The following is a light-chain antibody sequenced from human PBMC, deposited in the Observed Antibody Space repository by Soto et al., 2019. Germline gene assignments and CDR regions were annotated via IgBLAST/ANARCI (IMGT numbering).Light chain of an antibody. CDR1: QSVDSY. J-gene: IGKJ5*01. V-gene: IGKV3-11*01. Sequence: PGESATLSCQASQSVDSYLVWYQQKPGQAPRLLIFGASSRATGIPARFSGSGSGTDFTLTINSLEPEDFAVYYCQQRSNWPITFGQGTRLEIK. CDR2: GAS. CDR3: QQRSNWPIT.